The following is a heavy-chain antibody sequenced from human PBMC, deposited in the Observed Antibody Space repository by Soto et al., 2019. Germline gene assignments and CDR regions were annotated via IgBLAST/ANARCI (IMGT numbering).Heavy chain of an antibody. CDR1: GYTFTSYA. J-gene: IGHJ5*02. V-gene: IGHV1-3*01. Sequence: QVQLVQSGAEVKKPGASVKVSCKASGYTFTSYAMHWVRQAPGQRLEWMGWINAGNGNTKYSQKFQGRVTITRDTSASTAYMELSSLRSEDTAVYYCARVAVAGSNTRGFDPWGQGTLVTVSS. CDR2: INAGNGNT. CDR3: ARVAVAGSNTRGFDP. D-gene: IGHD6-19*01.